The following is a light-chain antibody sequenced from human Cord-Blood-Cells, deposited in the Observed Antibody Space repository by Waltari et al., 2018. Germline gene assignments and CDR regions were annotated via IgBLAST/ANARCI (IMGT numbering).Light chain of an antibody. Sequence: EIVMTQSPATLSVSPGERATLSCRASQSVSSNFAWYQQKPGQAPRLLIYGAPTRATGIPARFSGSGFGTEFTLTISSLQSEEVAVYYCQQYNNRPSWTFGQGTKVEIK. CDR1: QSVSSN. CDR3: QQYNNRPSWT. J-gene: IGKJ1*01. V-gene: IGKV3-15*01. CDR2: GAP.